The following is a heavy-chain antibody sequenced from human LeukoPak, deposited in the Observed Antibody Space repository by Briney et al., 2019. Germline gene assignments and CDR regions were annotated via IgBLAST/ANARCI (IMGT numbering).Heavy chain of an antibody. Sequence: GASVTVSFKASGGTFSDYPIIWVRQAPGRGLEWLGGIIPIYGTANYAQMFQGRITLTAHESTATAYMELTSLTSDDTAMYFCATHTGGYNYWWFDIWGQGTLVTVSS. J-gene: IGHJ5*02. CDR3: ATHTGGYNYWWFDI. CDR2: IIPIYGTA. D-gene: IGHD5-24*01. V-gene: IGHV1-69*13. CDR1: GGTFSDYP.